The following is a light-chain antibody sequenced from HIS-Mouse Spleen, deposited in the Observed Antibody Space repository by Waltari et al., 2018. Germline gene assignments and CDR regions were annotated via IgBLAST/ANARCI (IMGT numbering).Light chain of an antibody. CDR1: QSISSY. V-gene: IGKV1-39*01. CDR2: AAS. CDR3: QQSYSTPST. Sequence: DIQMTQPPSSLPASVGDRVTIPCRASQSISSYLNWYQQKPGKAPKLLIYAASSLQSGVPSRFSGSGSGTDFTLTISSLQPEDFATYYCQQSYSTPSTFGQGTKLEIK. J-gene: IGKJ2*02.